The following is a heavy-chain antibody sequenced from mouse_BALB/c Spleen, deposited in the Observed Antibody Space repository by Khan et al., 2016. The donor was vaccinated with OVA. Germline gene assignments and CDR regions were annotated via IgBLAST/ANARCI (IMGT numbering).Heavy chain of an antibody. J-gene: IGHJ3*01. CDR1: GDSIPSGY. D-gene: IGHD2-14*01. CDR2: ILYSGST. V-gene: IGHV3-8*02. Sequence: EVQLQESGPSLVKPSQTLSLTCSVTGDSIPSGYCCWLRNFPGNKLEYMWYILYSGSTYYNPSLPSRISITRHTSQTQFYLQLNSVTTEDTATYYGARSTYRYAFAYWGQGTLVTVAA. CDR3: ARSTYRYAFAY.